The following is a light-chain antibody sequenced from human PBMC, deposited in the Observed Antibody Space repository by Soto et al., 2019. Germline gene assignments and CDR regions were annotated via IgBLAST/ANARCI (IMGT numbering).Light chain of an antibody. CDR1: QSVSSN. Sequence: ELVMTQSPATLSVSPGERATLSCRASQSVSSNLAWYQQKPGQAPRLIYGASTRATAIPARFSGSGSGTEFTLTISSLQSEDFAIYYCQQYNNWPLTFGQGTRLEIK. CDR2: GAS. CDR3: QQYNNWPLT. J-gene: IGKJ5*01. V-gene: IGKV3-15*01.